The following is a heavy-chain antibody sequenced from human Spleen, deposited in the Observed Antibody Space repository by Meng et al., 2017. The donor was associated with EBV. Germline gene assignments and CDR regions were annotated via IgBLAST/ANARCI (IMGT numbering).Heavy chain of an antibody. Sequence: QLKSQTWGAGLFETSENLSLICVVNCGSLSGYYWGWIRQPPGKRLEWIGEISHSGTTNYNPSLQSRFTISVDTSKNQFSLKLRSVTAADTAVYYCARGGSSERNFDYWGQGTLVTVSS. CDR3: ARGGSSERNFDY. CDR2: ISHSGTT. J-gene: IGHJ4*02. CDR1: CGSLSGYY. D-gene: IGHD6-25*01. V-gene: IGHV4-34*01.